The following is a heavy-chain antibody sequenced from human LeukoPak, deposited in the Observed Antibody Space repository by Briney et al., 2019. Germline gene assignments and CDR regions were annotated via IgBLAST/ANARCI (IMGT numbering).Heavy chain of an antibody. CDR1: GFTFSSYA. D-gene: IGHD6-6*01. CDR2: ISYDGSNK. CDR3: ARDPSSSSNYYYYYMDV. V-gene: IGHV3-30-3*01. Sequence: PGRSLRLSCAASGFTFSSYAMHWVRQAPGKGLEWVAVISYDGSNKYYADSVKGRFTISRDNSKNTLYLQMNSLRAEDTAVYYCARDPSSSSNYYYYYMDVWGKGTTVTVSS. J-gene: IGHJ6*03.